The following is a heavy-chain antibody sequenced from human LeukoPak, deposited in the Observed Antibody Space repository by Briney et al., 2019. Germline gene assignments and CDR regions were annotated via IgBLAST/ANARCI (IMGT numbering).Heavy chain of an antibody. Sequence: SETLSLTCTVSGGSISSYYWSWLRQPPGKGLEWIGYIYYSGSTNYNPSLKSRVTISVDTSKNQFSLKLSSVTAADTAVYYCARRGAAAGTGGWFDPWGQGTLVTVSS. CDR1: GGSISSYY. CDR2: IYYSGST. CDR3: ARRGAAAGTGGWFDP. V-gene: IGHV4-59*08. J-gene: IGHJ5*02. D-gene: IGHD6-13*01.